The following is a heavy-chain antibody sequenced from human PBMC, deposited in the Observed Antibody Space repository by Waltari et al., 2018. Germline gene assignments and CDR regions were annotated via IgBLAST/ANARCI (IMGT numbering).Heavy chain of an antibody. CDR2: IIPTLGIA. V-gene: IGHV1-69*04. Sequence: QVQLVQSGAEVKTPGSAVKVSCKASGGIFSSYAISWVRQAPGQGLEWMGRIIPTLGIANYAQKFQGRVTITADESTSPAYMGLSSLRSEDTAVYYCASLVGGSGSYRTGIDYWGQGTLVTVSS. D-gene: IGHD3-10*01. J-gene: IGHJ4*02. CDR3: ASLVGGSGSYRTGIDY. CDR1: GGIFSSYA.